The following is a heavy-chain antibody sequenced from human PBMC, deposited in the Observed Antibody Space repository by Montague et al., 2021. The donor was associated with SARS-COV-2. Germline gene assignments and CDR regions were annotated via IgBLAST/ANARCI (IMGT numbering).Heavy chain of an antibody. Sequence: SLRLSCAASGFTFSRSAMTWVRQAPGKGLEWISVIYNTATSTYYADSVKGRFTISRDDSKSTLSLHMNSLRVDDTAVYYCASGIYPSGSYYNRYYYGLNIWGPGTTVIVSS. CDR2: IYNTATST. J-gene: IGHJ6*02. CDR3: ASGIYPSGSYYNRYYYGLNI. V-gene: IGHV3-23*03. CDR1: GFTFSRSA. D-gene: IGHD3-10*01.